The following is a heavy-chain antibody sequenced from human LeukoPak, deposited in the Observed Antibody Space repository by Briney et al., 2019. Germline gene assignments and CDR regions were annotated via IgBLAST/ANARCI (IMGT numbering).Heavy chain of an antibody. CDR3: ARDPAYDYVWGSYPDY. CDR1: GFTFSSYS. CDR2: ISSSSSYI. J-gene: IGHJ4*02. V-gene: IGHV3-21*01. Sequence: GGSLRHSCAASGFTFSSYSMNWVRQAPGKGLEWVSSISSSSSYIYYADSVKGRFTISRDNAKNSLYLQMNSLRAEDTAVYYCARDPAYDYVWGSYPDYWGQGTLVTVSS. D-gene: IGHD3-16*02.